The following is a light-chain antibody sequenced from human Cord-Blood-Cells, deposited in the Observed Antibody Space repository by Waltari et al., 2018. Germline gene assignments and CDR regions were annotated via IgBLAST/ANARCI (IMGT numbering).Light chain of an antibody. J-gene: IGKJ1*01. V-gene: IGKV3-11*01. CDR1: QSVSSY. CDR2: DAA. CDR3: QQRSNWPWT. Sequence: EIVLTQSPATLSLSPGERATLSCRASQSVSSYLAWYQQKPGQAPRLLIYDAATRATGIPGRFSGSGSGTDFTLTISSLEPEDFAVYYCQQRSNWPWTFGQGTKVEIK.